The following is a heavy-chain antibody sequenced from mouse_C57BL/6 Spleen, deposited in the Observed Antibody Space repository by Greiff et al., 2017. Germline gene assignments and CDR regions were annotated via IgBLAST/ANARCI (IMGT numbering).Heavy chain of an antibody. V-gene: IGHV1-55*01. CDR2: IYPGSGST. D-gene: IGHD3-2*02. J-gene: IGHJ2*01. CDR3: ARQLRLNYDY. Sequence: QVQLKQPGAELVKPGASVKMSCKASGYTFTSYWITWVKQRPGQGLEWIGDIYPGSGSTNYNEKFKCKAKLTVATSSSTAYMQLSSLTSEDSAVYYCARQLRLNYDYWGQGTTLTVSS. CDR1: GYTFTSYW.